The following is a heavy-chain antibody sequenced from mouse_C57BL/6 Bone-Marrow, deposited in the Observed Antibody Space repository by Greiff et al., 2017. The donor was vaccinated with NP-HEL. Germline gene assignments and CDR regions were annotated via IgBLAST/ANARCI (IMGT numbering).Heavy chain of an antibody. CDR1: GYTFTDYY. CDR2: INPNNGGT. J-gene: IGHJ2*01. D-gene: IGHD1-1*01. V-gene: IGHV1-26*01. Sequence: VQLQQSGPELVKPGASVKISCKASGYTFTDYYMNWVKQSHGKSLEWIGDINPNNGGTSYNQKFKGKATLTVDKSSSTAYMELRSLTSEDSAVYYCAPLLTTVVAGGYFDYWGQGTTLTVSS. CDR3: APLLTTVVAGGYFDY.